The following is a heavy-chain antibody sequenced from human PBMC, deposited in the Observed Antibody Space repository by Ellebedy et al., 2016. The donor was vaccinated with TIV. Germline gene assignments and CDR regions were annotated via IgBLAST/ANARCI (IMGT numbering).Heavy chain of an antibody. D-gene: IGHD2-2*01. CDR3: ARGRDVVVPRLDYYYYYGMDV. CDR2: INHSGST. Sequence: SETLSLXXTVSGGSISSGGYYWSWIRQPPGKGLEWIGEINHSGSTNYNPSLKSRVTISVDTSKNQFSLKLSSVTAADTAVYYCARGRDVVVPRLDYYYYYGMDVWGQGTTVTVSS. V-gene: IGHV4-39*07. J-gene: IGHJ6*02. CDR1: GGSISSGGYY.